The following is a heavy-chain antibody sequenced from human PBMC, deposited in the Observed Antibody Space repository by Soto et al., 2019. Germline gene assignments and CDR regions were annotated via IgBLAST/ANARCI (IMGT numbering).Heavy chain of an antibody. V-gene: IGHV1-2*02. CDR3: ARDRAFRRGGLEWGMDV. CDR2: IKPNSGET. D-gene: IGHD1-26*01. J-gene: IGHJ6*02. CDR1: GYTFIDYF. Sequence: ASVKVSCKASGYTFIDYFIHWLRLAPGQGLEWMGWIKPNSGETKFKQTFQGRVTMTGDTSTSTAYLELNMLRSDDTAMYYGARDRAFRRGGLEWGMDVWGQGTTVTVSS.